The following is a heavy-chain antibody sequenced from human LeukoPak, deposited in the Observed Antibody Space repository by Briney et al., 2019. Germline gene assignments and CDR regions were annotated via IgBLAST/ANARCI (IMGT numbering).Heavy chain of an antibody. CDR1: GFTFDDYA. D-gene: IGHD2-15*01. CDR3: ATLRSVVAFDI. J-gene: IGHJ3*02. V-gene: IGHV3-43*02. Sequence: GGSLRLSCAASGFTFDDYAMHWVGQAPGKGLEWVSLISGDGGSTYYADSVKGRFTISRDNSKNSLYLQMNSLRTEDTALHYCATLRSVVAFDIWGQGTMVTVSS. CDR2: ISGDGGST.